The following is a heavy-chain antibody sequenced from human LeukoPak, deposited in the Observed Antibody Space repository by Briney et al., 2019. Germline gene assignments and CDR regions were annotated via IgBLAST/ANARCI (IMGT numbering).Heavy chain of an antibody. CDR3: ARDRKPRLHYYDSSGYSPGD. V-gene: IGHV3-30*03. CDR1: GFTFSSYW. D-gene: IGHD3-22*01. CDR2: ISYDGSNK. Sequence: GGSLRLSCAASGFTFSSYWMSWVRQAPGKGLEGVAVISYDGSNKYYADSVKGRFTISRDNSKNTLYLQMNSLRAEDTAVYYCARDRKPRLHYYDSSGYSPGDWGQGTLVTVSS. J-gene: IGHJ4*02.